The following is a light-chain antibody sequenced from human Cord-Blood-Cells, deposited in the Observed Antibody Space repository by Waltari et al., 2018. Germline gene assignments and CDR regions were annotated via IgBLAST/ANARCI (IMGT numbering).Light chain of an antibody. J-gene: IGLJ1*01. CDR2: DVS. CDR1: SSDVGGYNY. V-gene: IGLV2-14*01. Sequence: QSALTQPASVSGSPGQSITISCTGTSSDVGGYNYVPWYQQHPGKAPTLMIYDVSKRPSGVSNRFSGSKSGNTASLTISGLQAEDEADYYCSSYTSSSLYVFGTGTKVTVL. CDR3: SSYTSSSLYV.